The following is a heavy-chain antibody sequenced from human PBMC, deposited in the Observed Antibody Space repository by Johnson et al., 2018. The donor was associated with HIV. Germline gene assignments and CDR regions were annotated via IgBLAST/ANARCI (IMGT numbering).Heavy chain of an antibody. Sequence: VQLVESGGGLVQPGGSLRLSCAASGFTFDDYAMHWVRQAPGKGLEWVSGISWNSGTIAYADSVKGRFTISRDNAKNSLYLRMNSLRAGDTALYFCAKGIIGFGELSDDAFDIWGQGTLVTVSS. J-gene: IGHJ3*02. CDR1: GFTFDDYA. V-gene: IGHV3-9*01. CDR3: AKGIIGFGELSDDAFDI. CDR2: ISWNSGTI. D-gene: IGHD3-10*01.